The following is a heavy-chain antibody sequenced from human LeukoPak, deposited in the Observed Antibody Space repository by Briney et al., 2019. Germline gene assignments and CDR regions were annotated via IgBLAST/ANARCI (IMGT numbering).Heavy chain of an antibody. J-gene: IGHJ4*02. CDR3: VKDLAGTFSFDY. V-gene: IGHV3-64D*09. Sequence: GGSLRLSCSASGFTYRNDAMHWVRQAPGKGLEYVSTINHNGGATYYADSVKGRFTISRDNSENTLFLQMSSLRPEDTAPYYCVKDLAGTFSFDYWGQGTLVTVSS. CDR2: INHNGGAT. D-gene: IGHD1-26*01. CDR1: GFTYRNDA.